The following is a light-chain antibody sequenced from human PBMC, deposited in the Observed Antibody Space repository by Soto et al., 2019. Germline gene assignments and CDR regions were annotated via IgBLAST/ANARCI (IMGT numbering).Light chain of an antibody. CDR3: QQAYSFPIT. CDR2: AAS. Sequence: DIKVTQSPSSVSASVGDRVTITSRASQDIAAYLAWYQHKPGRAPELMIHAASSLQSGVPSRFSGSGSGTDCTLTINSLQPEDFATYYCQQAYSFPITLCQGTRLEIK. V-gene: IGKV1D-12*01. J-gene: IGKJ5*01. CDR1: QDIAAY.